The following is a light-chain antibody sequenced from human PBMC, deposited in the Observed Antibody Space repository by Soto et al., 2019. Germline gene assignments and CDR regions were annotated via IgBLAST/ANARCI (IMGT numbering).Light chain of an antibody. CDR1: QIISSSY. CDR3: QQYGSSLLYT. J-gene: IGKJ2*01. V-gene: IGKV3-20*01. CDR2: DAS. Sequence: DIVLTQSPGTLSLSPGERATLSCRASQIISSSYLAWYQQKPGQAPRLLIYDASSRATGIPDRFSGSGSGTDFTLTISRLEPEDLAVYYCQQYGSSLLYTFGQGTKLEIK.